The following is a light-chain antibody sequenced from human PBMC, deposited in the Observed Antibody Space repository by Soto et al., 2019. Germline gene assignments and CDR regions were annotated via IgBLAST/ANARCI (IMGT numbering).Light chain of an antibody. Sequence: EIVMTQSPATLSVSPGERATLSCMASQRVSSNLAWYQQKPCEAPRLLIYGASTRATGIPARFSGSGSGTEFTLNISSLQSEDFAVYYCQQYNNWPPGRTFGQGPKVQIK. CDR3: QQYNNWPPGRT. CDR2: GAS. CDR1: QRVSSN. J-gene: IGKJ1*01. V-gene: IGKV3-15*01.